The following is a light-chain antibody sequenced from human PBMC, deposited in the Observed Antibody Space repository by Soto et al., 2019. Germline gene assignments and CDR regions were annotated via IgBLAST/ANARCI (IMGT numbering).Light chain of an antibody. CDR2: DAS. V-gene: IGKV3-20*01. Sequence: EIVLTQSPATLSLSPGERCTLSCRASQSVSSYLAWYQQKPGQAPSLLIYDASTRATGLPARFSCSGSGTDFTLTISRLEPEDFAVYYCLQYGSSGTVGPGTQVDIK. CDR1: QSVSSY. CDR3: LQYGSSGT. J-gene: IGKJ3*01.